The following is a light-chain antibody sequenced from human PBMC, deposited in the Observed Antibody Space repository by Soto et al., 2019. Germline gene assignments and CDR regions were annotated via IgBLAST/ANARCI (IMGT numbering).Light chain of an antibody. CDR3: QQYNNWPWT. Sequence: EIVMTQSPATLSVSPGGRATLSCRASQSISDTLAWYQQKPGQAPRLLIHGASTRATGFPARFSGSGSGTDFTLTISSLQYEDFEVYYCQQYNNWPWTLGQGTKVDIK. J-gene: IGKJ1*01. V-gene: IGKV3-15*01. CDR2: GAS. CDR1: QSISDT.